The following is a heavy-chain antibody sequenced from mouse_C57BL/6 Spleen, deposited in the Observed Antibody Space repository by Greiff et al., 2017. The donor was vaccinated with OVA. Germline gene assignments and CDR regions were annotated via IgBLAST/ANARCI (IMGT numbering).Heavy chain of an antibody. CDR3: ARRGGNYIYAMDY. J-gene: IGHJ4*01. CDR2: IDPSDSYP. D-gene: IGHD2-1*01. V-gene: IGHV1-50*01. CDR1: GYTFTSYW. Sequence: VQLQQPGAELVKPGASVKLSCKASGYTFTSYWMQWVKQRPGQGLEWIGEIDPSDSYPNYNQKFKGKATLTVDTSSSTAYMQLSSLTSEDSAVYYCARRGGNYIYAMDYWGQGTSVTVSS.